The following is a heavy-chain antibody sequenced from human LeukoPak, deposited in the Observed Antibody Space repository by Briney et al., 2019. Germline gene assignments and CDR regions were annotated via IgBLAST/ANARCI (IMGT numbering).Heavy chain of an antibody. CDR3: TRRYCTDGVCPFDI. CDR1: GFTFSTSS. CDR2: ISRSGDYT. Sequence: GGSLRLSCAASGFTFSTSSMTWVRQAPEKGLEWVSSISRSGDYTYYADSVKGRFTMSRDNAKNSLYLQMNSLRAEDTAVYYCTRRYCTDGVCPFDIWGQGTMVTVSS. V-gene: IGHV3-21*01. D-gene: IGHD2-8*01. J-gene: IGHJ3*02.